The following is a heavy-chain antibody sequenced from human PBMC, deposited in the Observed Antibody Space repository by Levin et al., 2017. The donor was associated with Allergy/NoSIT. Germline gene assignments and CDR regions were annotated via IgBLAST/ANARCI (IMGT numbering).Heavy chain of an antibody. J-gene: IGHJ4*02. V-gene: IGHV3-23*01. D-gene: IGHD6-6*01. CDR3: AKDSSSGRGPTDY. CDR2: ISGSGGST. Sequence: GESLKISCAASGFTFSSYAMSWVRQAPGKGLEWVSAISGSGGSTYYADSVKGRFTISRDNSKNTLYLQMNSLRAEDTAVYYCAKDSSSGRGPTDYWGQGTLVTVSS. CDR1: GFTFSSYA.